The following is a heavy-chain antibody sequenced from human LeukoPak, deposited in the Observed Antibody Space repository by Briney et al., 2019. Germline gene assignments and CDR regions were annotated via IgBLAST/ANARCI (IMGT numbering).Heavy chain of an antibody. V-gene: IGHV3-11*01. CDR3: ARGAGPLFDP. Sequence: PGGSLRLSCAASGFTFTDYYMSWIRQAPGKGLEWISYIGDSGRPIYYANSVKGRFTISRDNAKNSLYLQMNNLRAEDTAMYYCARGAGPLFDPWGQGTLVTVSS. CDR2: IGDSGRPI. J-gene: IGHJ5*02. CDR1: GFTFTDYY.